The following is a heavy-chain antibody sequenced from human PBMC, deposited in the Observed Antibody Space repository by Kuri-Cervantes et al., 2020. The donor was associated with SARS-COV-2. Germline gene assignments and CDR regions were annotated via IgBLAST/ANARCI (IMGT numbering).Heavy chain of an antibody. V-gene: IGHV3-21*01. CDR1: GFTFSTYA. J-gene: IGHJ4*02. D-gene: IGHD1-26*01. CDR2: MSGGGSSGTNT. Sequence: GESLKISCVASGFTFSTYAMNWVRQAPGKGLEWVSAMSGGGSSGTNTYYADSVKGRFTISRDNAKNSLYLQMNSLRAEDTAVYYCAREVRGSYHTSYFDYWGQGTLVTVSS. CDR3: AREVRGSYHTSYFDY.